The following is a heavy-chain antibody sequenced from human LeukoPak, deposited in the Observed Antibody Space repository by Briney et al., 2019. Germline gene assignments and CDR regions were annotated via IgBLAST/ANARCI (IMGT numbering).Heavy chain of an antibody. J-gene: IGHJ3*02. CDR2: ISDSSTYK. CDR3: VRDSAKWELGAFDI. V-gene: IGHV3-21*01. CDR1: GFTFRNYT. Sequence: GGSLRLSCAASGFTFRNYTMTWVRQAPGKGLEWVSSISDSSTYKYYAESVKGRFTVFRDNAKNSLYLQMNSLRAEDTAVYYCVRDSAKWELGAFDIWGQGTMVIVSS. D-gene: IGHD1-26*01.